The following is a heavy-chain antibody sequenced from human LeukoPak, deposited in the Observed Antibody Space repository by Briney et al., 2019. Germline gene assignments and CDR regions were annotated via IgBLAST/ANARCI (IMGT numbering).Heavy chain of an antibody. D-gene: IGHD4-11*01. V-gene: IGHV3-33*01. J-gene: IGHJ4*02. CDR3: ARGLPPVMKYYFDY. CDR2: MWYDGSNK. CDR1: GFTFNSYG. Sequence: HPGGSLRLSCAASGFTFNSYGMHWVRQAPGKGLEWVAVMWYDGSNKYYAGSVKGRFTISRDDSKNTLYLQMNSLRAEDTAMYYCARGLPPVMKYYFDYWGQGTLVTVPS.